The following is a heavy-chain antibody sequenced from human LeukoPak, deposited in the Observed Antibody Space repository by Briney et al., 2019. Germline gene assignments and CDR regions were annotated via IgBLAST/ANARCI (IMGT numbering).Heavy chain of an antibody. CDR3: AKDLGDGSGPDY. J-gene: IGHJ4*02. CDR2: ISYDGSNK. V-gene: IGHV3-30*18. D-gene: IGHD3-10*01. Sequence: GRSPRLSCAASGFTFSSYGMHWVRQAPGKGLEWLAVISYDGSNKYYADSVKGRFTISRDNSKNTLYLQMNSLRAEDTAVYYCAKDLGDGSGPDYWGQGTLVTVSS. CDR1: GFTFSSYG.